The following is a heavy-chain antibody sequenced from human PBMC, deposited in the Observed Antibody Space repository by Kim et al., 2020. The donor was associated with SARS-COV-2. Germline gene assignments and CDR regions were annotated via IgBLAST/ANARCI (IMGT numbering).Heavy chain of an antibody. J-gene: IGHJ4*01. CDR1: GFSSDDSA. D-gene: IGHD2-8*02. Sequence: GGSLRLSCAASGFSSDDSAMHWVRQAPGKGLEWIAGISWNGKSIGYADSVKGRFTISRDNAKNSLYLQMNSLRSEDTAFYYCAKDIYDSHWSVAFDSWGQGSLATVHS. CDR2: ISWNGKSI. CDR3: AKDIYDSHWSVAFDS. V-gene: IGHV3-9*02.